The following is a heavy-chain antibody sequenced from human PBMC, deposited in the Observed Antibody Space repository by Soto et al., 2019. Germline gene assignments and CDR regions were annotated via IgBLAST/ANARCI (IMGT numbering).Heavy chain of an antibody. CDR2: FDPEDGET. V-gene: IGHV1-24*01. J-gene: IGHJ3*02. CDR1: GYTLTELS. Sequence: QVQLVQSGAEVKKPGASVKVSCKVSGYTLTELSMHWVRQAPGKGLEWMGGFDPEDGETIYAQKFQGRVTMTEDTSTDTAYMELSSLRSEDTAVYYCATAKPPYCSGGSCYSRGGAFDIWGQGTMVTVSS. D-gene: IGHD2-15*01. CDR3: ATAKPPYCSGGSCYSRGGAFDI.